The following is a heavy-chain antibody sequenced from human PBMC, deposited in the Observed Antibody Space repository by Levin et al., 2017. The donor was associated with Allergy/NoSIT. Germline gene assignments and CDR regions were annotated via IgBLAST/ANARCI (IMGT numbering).Heavy chain of an antibody. D-gene: IGHD3-9*01. Sequence: GGSLRLSCAASGFTFSSYAMHWVRQAPGKGLEWVAVISYDGSNKYYADSVKGRFTISRDNSKNTLYLQMNSLRAEDTAVYYCARVRYFDWLLYPIDYWGQGTLVTVSS. V-gene: IGHV3-30*04. CDR3: ARVRYFDWLLYPIDY. J-gene: IGHJ4*02. CDR1: GFTFSSYA. CDR2: ISYDGSNK.